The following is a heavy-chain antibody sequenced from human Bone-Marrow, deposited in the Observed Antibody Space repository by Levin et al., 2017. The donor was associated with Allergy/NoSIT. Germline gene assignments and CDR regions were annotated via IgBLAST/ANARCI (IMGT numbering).Heavy chain of an antibody. CDR2: ISFDGGDK. V-gene: IGHV3-30*18. CDR1: GFTFSSYG. CDR3: AKQLGTAYALPPLDK. D-gene: IGHD3/OR15-3a*01. Sequence: PGGSLRLSCAASGFTFSSYGLSWVRQAPGKGLEWVALISFDGGDKSYADSVKGRFTIYRDNSKNTLYLQMNSLRTEDTAVYYCAKQLGTAYALPPLDKWGQGTLVTVSS. J-gene: IGHJ4*02.